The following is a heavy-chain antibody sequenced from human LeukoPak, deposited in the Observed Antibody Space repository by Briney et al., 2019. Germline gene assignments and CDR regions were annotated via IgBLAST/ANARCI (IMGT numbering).Heavy chain of an antibody. V-gene: IGHV3-20*04. CDR2: IIWNGGTT. CDR3: ARCSRSSGSCYSAFDI. D-gene: IGHD2-2*02. Sequence: GGSLRLSCAASGFTFDDYGMSWARQAPGKGLEWVSAIIWNGGTTDYADSVKGRFTISRDKDKNSLYLQMNSPRDEDTALYYCARCSRSSGSCYSAFDIWGQGTVVTVSS. CDR1: GFTFDDYG. J-gene: IGHJ3*02.